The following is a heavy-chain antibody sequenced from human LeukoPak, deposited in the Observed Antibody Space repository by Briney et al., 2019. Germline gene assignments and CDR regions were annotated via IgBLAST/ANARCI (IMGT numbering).Heavy chain of an antibody. V-gene: IGHV3-48*03. D-gene: IGHD3-10*01. Sequence: LPGGSLRLSCAASGFTFSSYEMNWVRQAPGKGLEWVSYISSSGSTIYYADSVKGRFTISRDNAKNSLYLQMNSLRAEDTAVYYCAREVSVLIWFGDGVSGYMDVWGKGTTVTISS. CDR3: AREVSVLIWFGDGVSGYMDV. CDR2: ISSSGSTI. CDR1: GFTFSSYE. J-gene: IGHJ6*03.